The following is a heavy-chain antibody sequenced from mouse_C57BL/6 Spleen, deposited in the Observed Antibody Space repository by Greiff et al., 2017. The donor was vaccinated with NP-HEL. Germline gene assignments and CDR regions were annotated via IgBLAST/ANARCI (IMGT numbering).Heavy chain of an antibody. V-gene: IGHV2-6-1*01. Sequence: VKVVESGPGLVAPSQSLSITCTVSGFSLTSYGVHWVRQPPGKGLEWLVVIWSDGSTTYNSALKSRLSISKDNSKSQVFLKMNSLQTDDTAMYYCARHSSGYDAMDYWGQGTSVTVSS. CDR2: IWSDGST. CDR3: ARHSSGYDAMDY. J-gene: IGHJ4*01. D-gene: IGHD3-2*02. CDR1: GFSLTSYG.